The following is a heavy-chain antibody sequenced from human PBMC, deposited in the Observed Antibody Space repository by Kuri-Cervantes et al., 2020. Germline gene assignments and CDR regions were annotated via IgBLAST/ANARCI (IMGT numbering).Heavy chain of an antibody. V-gene: IGHV4-61*02. CDR1: GGSISSGGYY. Sequence: LRLSCTVSGGSISSGGYYWSWIRQHPGKGLEWIGRIYTSGSTNYNPSLKSRVTMSVDTSKNQFSLKLSSVTAADTAVYYCARGPSYGLNFFDYWGQGTLVTVSS. CDR3: ARGPSYGLNFFDY. CDR2: IYTSGST. D-gene: IGHD5-18*01. J-gene: IGHJ4*02.